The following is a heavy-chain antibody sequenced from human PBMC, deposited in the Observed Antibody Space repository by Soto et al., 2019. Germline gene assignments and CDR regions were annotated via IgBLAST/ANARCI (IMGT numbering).Heavy chain of an antibody. D-gene: IGHD4-17*01. V-gene: IGHV1-69*13. CDR1: GGTFSSYA. J-gene: IGHJ4*02. CDR2: IIPIFGTA. CDR3: AREGKEYNGEYYDY. Sequence: SVKVSCKASGGTFSSYAISWVRQAPGQGLEWMGGIIPIFGTANYAQKFQGRVTITADESTSTAYMELSSLRSEDTAVYYCAREGKEYNGEYYDYWGQGIPATVSS.